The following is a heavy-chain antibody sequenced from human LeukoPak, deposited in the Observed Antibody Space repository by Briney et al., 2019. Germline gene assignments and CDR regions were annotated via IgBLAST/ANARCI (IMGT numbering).Heavy chain of an antibody. V-gene: IGHV3-7*03. CDR3: AREPHRYYGSKPHFDY. Sequence: PGGSLRLSCAASGFTFSSYWMSWVRQAPGKGLEWVANIKQDGSEKYYVDSVRGRFSISRDNAQNSLYLQMNSLRAEDTAMYYCAREPHRYYGSKPHFDYWGQGTLVTVSS. J-gene: IGHJ4*02. CDR2: IKQDGSEK. CDR1: GFTFSSYW. D-gene: IGHD4-23*01.